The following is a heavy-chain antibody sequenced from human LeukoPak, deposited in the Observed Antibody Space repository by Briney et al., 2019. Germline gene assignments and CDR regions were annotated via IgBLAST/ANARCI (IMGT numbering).Heavy chain of an antibody. D-gene: IGHD2-15*01. J-gene: IGHJ4*02. CDR3: ARDQDGSKWYSFDF. Sequence: GGSLRLSCAASGFTFSRFWMSWVRQAPGKGLEWVANIKQDGSEEYYVDSVKGRFTISRDNAKNSLYLQMSSLRAEDTAVYYCARDQDGSKWYSFDFWGQGTLVTVSS. CDR2: IKQDGSEE. CDR1: GFTFSRFW. V-gene: IGHV3-7*01.